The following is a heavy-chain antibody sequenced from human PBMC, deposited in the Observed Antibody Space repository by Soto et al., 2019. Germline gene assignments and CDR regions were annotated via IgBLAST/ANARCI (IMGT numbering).Heavy chain of an antibody. CDR1: GYTFTSYY. Sequence: GASVKVSCKASGYTFTSYYMHWVRQAPGQGLEWMGIINPSGGSTSYAQKFQGRVTMTRDTSTSTVYMELSILRSEDTAVYYCARGSSSWNYKDYWFDPWGQGTLVTVSS. CDR3: ARGSSSWNYKDYWFDP. D-gene: IGHD6-13*01. CDR2: INPSGGST. V-gene: IGHV1-46*03. J-gene: IGHJ5*02.